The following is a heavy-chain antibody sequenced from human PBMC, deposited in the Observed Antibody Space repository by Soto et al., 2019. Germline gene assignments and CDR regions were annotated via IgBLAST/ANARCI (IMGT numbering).Heavy chain of an antibody. J-gene: IGHJ4*02. CDR3: ASGYWSGGSGYSSPGNY. Sequence: EVQLVESGGGLVQPGGSLRLSCAASGFTFSDHYMDWVRQAPGKGLEWVGRTRNKANSYTTYYAAAVKGRFPISRDDSKNSLFLQRNSLNTDDTAVYYGASGYWSGGSGYSSPGNYWGQVTLVTVSS. D-gene: IGHD2-15*01. CDR1: GFTFSDHY. V-gene: IGHV3-72*01. CDR2: TRNKANSYTT.